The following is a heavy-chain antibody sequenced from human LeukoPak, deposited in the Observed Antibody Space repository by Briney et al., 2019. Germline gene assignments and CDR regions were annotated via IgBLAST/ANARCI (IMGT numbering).Heavy chain of an antibody. CDR3: AKRGVVA. CDR2: ISYDGSHK. J-gene: IGHJ4*02. V-gene: IGHV3-30*18. D-gene: IGHD3-16*01. CDR1: GFTFNSYA. Sequence: GGSLRLSCAASGFTFNSYAMIWVRQAPGKGLEWVALISYDGSHKYYADSVKGRFTISRDNSKNTLYLQMNSLKAEDTAVYYCAKRGVVAGGQGTLVTVSS.